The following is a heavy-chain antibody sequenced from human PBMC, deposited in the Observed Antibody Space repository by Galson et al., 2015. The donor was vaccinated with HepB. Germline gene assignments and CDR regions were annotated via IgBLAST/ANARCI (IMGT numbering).Heavy chain of an antibody. D-gene: IGHD4-23*01. J-gene: IGHJ6*02. CDR2: ISYDGSNK. V-gene: IGHV3-30*18. CDR3: AKDGRSTVVRLGMDV. Sequence: SLRLSCAASGFTFSSYGMHWVRQAPGKGLEWVAVISYDGSNKYYADSVKGRFTISRDNSKNTLYLQMNSLRAEDTAVYYCAKDGRSTVVRLGMDVWGQGTTVTVSS. CDR1: GFTFSSYG.